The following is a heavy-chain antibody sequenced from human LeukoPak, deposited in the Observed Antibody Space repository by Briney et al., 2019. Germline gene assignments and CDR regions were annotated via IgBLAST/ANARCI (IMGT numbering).Heavy chain of an antibody. V-gene: IGHV3-7*01. CDR2: INQDGNEK. J-gene: IGHJ5*02. CDR1: GFNFNSHW. D-gene: IGHD2/OR15-2a*01. Sequence: PGGSLRLSCAGSGFNFNSHWMSWVRQAPGKGPEWVTNINQDGNEKYYAGSVKGRFTVSRDNVKKSVYLQMDNVRADDTGVYYCARDANLRGYNSWFDPWGQGTLVTASS. CDR3: ARDANLRGYNSWFDP.